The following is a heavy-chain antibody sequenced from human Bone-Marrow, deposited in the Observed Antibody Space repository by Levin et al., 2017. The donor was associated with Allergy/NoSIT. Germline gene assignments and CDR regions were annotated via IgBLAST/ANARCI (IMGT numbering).Heavy chain of an antibody. Sequence: PGGSLRLSCVVSGFTFNSAWMGWVRQAPGKGLEWVANINEDGSEKNCADSLKGRFTISRDNAKNSLYLQMNNLRVEDTAVYYCAGGRGVYWGQGTLVTVSS. CDR1: GFTFNSAW. D-gene: IGHD3-16*01. V-gene: IGHV3-7*01. J-gene: IGHJ4*02. CDR3: AGGRGVY. CDR2: INEDGSEK.